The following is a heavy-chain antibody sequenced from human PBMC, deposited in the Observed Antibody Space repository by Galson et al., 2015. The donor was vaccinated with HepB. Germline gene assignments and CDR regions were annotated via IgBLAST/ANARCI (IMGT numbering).Heavy chain of an antibody. V-gene: IGHV3-30-3*01. CDR2: ISYDGSNK. D-gene: IGHD6-19*01. J-gene: IGHJ6*03. CDR3: ARGVAVAGTDANYYYMDV. CDR1: GFTFSSYA. Sequence: SLRLSCAASGFTFSSYAMHWVRQAPGKGLEWVAVISYDGSNKYYADSVKGRFTISRDNSKSTLYLQMNSLRAEDTAVYYCARGVAVAGTDANYYYMDVWGKGTTVTVSS.